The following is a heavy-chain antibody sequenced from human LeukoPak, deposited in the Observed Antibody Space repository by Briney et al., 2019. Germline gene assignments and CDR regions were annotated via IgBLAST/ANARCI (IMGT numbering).Heavy chain of an antibody. Sequence: GGSLRLSCAASGLTFSTYWMHWVRQAPGKGLVWVSRIKSDGSSTSYADSVRGRFTISRDNSKNTLSLQLNSLRTEDTAVYYCARDGGSSRMEPTGHYYYYGMDVWGQGTTVTVSS. V-gene: IGHV3-74*01. CDR1: GLTFSTYW. D-gene: IGHD1-1*01. J-gene: IGHJ6*02. CDR2: IKSDGSST. CDR3: ARDGGSSRMEPTGHYYYYGMDV.